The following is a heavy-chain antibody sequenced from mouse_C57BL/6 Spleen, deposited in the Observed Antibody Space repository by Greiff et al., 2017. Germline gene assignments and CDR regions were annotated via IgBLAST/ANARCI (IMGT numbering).Heavy chain of an antibody. CDR3: ARQNWDGYFDV. CDR2: INPNNGGT. V-gene: IGHV1-26*01. D-gene: IGHD4-1*01. CDR1: GYTFTDYY. Sequence: VQLQQSGPELVKPGASVKISCKASGYTFTDYYMNWVKQSHGKSLEWIGDINPNNGGTSYNQKFKGKATLTVDKSSSTAYMELRSLTSEDSAVYYCARQNWDGYFDVWGTGTTVTVSS. J-gene: IGHJ1*03.